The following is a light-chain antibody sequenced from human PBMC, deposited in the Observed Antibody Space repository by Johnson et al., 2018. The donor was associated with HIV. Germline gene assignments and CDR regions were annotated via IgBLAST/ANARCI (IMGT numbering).Light chain of an antibody. J-gene: IGLJ1*01. V-gene: IGLV1-51*01. CDR1: SSNIGNNY. CDR3: GTWDSSLSVYV. CDR2: DNT. Sequence: QSVLTQPPSVSAAPGQKVTISCSGSSSNIGNNYVSWYQQLPGTAPKLLIYDNTKRLSGIPDRFSGSKSGTSATLGITGLQTGDEADYYCGTWDSSLSVYVFGSGTKVTVL.